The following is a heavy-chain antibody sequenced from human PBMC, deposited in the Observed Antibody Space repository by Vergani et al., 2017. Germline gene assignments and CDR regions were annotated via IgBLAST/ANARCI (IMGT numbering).Heavy chain of an antibody. Sequence: QVQLVQSGAGVKKPGSSVKVSCKASGGTFSSYAISWVRQAPGQGLEWMGGIIPIFGTANYAQKFQGRVTITADESTSTAYMELSSLSSEDTAVCYCARVLTEVVTILGFYYMDVWGKGCSVTVSS. J-gene: IGHJ6*03. D-gene: IGHD3-3*01. CDR2: IIPIFGTA. CDR3: ARVLTEVVTILGFYYMDV. CDR1: GGTFSSYA. V-gene: IGHV1-69*01.